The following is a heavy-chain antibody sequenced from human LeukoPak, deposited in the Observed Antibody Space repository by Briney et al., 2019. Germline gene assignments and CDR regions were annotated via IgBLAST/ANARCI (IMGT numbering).Heavy chain of an antibody. J-gene: IGHJ4*02. CDR2: IKSKTDGGTT. V-gene: IGHV3-15*01. Sequence: ETLSLTCAVYGGSFSGYYWSWIRQPPGKGLEWVGRIKSKTDGGTTDYAAPVKGRFTISRDDSKNTLYLQMNSLKTEDTAVYYCTTEGGPYCGGDCYFFDYWGQGTLVTVSS. CDR1: GGSFSGYY. D-gene: IGHD2-21*02. CDR3: TTEGGPYCGGDCYFFDY.